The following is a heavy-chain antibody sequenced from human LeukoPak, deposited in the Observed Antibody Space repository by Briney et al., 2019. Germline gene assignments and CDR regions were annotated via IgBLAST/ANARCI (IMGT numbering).Heavy chain of an antibody. Sequence: SRTLSLTCVISGDSVSSNSAAWNWIRQSPSRGLEWLGRTYYRSKWYYHYAVSMKSRITVNPSKNQFSLQLNSVTPEDTAVYYCARTRDLGPDYWGQGTLVTVSS. D-gene: IGHD1-26*01. CDR2: TYYRSKWYY. CDR1: GDSVSSNSAA. J-gene: IGHJ4*02. V-gene: IGHV6-1*01. CDR3: ARTRDLGPDY.